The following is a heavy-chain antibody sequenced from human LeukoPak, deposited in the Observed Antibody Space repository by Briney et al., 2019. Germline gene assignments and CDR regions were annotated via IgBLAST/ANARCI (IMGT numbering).Heavy chain of an antibody. D-gene: IGHD3-22*01. V-gene: IGHV4-31*03. CDR2: IYYSGST. J-gene: IGHJ5*02. Sequence: SETLSLTCTVSGGSISSSSYYWGWIRQHPGKGLEWIGYIYYSGSTYYNPSLKSRVTISVDTSKNQFSLKLSSVTAADTAVYYCARDYDSSGYYYGWFDPWGQGTLVTVSS. CDR3: ARDYDSSGYYYGWFDP. CDR1: GGSISSSSYY.